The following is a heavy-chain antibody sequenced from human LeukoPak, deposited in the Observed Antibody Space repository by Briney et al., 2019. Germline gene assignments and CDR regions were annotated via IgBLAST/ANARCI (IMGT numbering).Heavy chain of an antibody. CDR2: ISSSGSKI. J-gene: IGHJ4*02. D-gene: IGHD1-7*01. CDR3: ARKRYWNYEN. CDR1: GFTFSNYN. V-gene: IGHV3-48*04. Sequence: PGGSLRLSCADSGFTFSNYNMNWVRQAPGKGLEWVSYISSSGSKIFYADSVKGRLTISRDNAENSLYLQMNSLRAEDTAVYYCARKRYWNYENWGQGTLVTVSS.